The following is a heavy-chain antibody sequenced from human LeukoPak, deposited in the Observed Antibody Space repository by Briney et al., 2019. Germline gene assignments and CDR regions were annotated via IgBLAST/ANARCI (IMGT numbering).Heavy chain of an antibody. Sequence: GGSLRLSCAVSGFTFDDYAMHWVRQVPGKGLEWVSWINWNSDSIGYADSVKGRFTTSRDNHKNSLYLQMNSLRAEDTAFYYCAINGGGDSGYGNFDYWGQGTLVTVSS. J-gene: IGHJ4*02. CDR2: INWNSDSI. CDR1: GFTFDDYA. CDR3: AINGGGDSGYGNFDY. D-gene: IGHD5-12*01. V-gene: IGHV3-9*01.